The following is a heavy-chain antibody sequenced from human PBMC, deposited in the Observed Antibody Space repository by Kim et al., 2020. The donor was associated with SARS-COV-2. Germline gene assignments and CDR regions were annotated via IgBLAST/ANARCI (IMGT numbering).Heavy chain of an antibody. Sequence: SETLSLTCTVSGGSISSGGYYWSWIRQHPGKGLEWIGYIYYSGSTYYNPSLKSRVTISVDTSKNQFSLKLSSVTAADTAVYYCARDRRPAAQTHYYYYGMDVWGQGTTVTVS. V-gene: IGHV4-31*03. J-gene: IGHJ6*02. D-gene: IGHD2-2*01. CDR1: GGSISSGGYY. CDR2: IYYSGST. CDR3: ARDRRPAAQTHYYYYGMDV.